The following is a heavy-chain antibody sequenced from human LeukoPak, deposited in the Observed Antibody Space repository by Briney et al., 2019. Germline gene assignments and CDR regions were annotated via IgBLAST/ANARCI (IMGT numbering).Heavy chain of an antibody. J-gene: IGHJ4*02. CDR2: ISGSGGST. CDR3: ATPPPEYYDFWSGYLQGNYFDY. V-gene: IGHV3-23*01. Sequence: GGSLRLSCAASGVTFSRYAMSWVREAPGKRVERVSDISGSGGSTYYDDSVKGPFTISPDNSKNTLYLQMNSLRAEHTAVYYCATPPPEYYDFWSGYLQGNYFDYWGQGTLVTVSS. CDR1: GVTFSRYA. D-gene: IGHD3-3*01.